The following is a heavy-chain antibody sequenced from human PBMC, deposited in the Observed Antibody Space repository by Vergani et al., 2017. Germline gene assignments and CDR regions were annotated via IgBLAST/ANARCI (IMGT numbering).Heavy chain of an antibody. V-gene: IGHV5-51*01. CDR2: IYPGDSDT. D-gene: IGHD3-3*01. J-gene: IGHJ5*02. Sequence: EVQLVQSGAEVKKPGESLKISCKGSGYSFTSYWIGWVRQMPGKGLEWMGIIYPGDSDTRYSPSFQGQVTISADKSISTAYLQWSGLKASDTAMYYCGRHRRITIFGVVIGGWFDPWGQGTLVTVSS. CDR1: GYSFTSYW. CDR3: GRHRRITIFGVVIGGWFDP.